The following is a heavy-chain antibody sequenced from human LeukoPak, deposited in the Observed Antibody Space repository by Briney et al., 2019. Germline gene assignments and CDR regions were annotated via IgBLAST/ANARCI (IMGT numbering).Heavy chain of an antibody. CDR1: GYTFTSYD. CDR3: ARGVFWGGVGPAAMGY. CDR2: MNPNSGNT. J-gene: IGHJ4*02. D-gene: IGHD2-2*01. V-gene: IGHV1-8*01. Sequence: ASVKVSCKASGYTFTSYDINWVRQATGQGLEWMGWMNPNSGNTGYAQKFQGRVTMTRNTSISTAYMELSSLRSEDTAVYYCARGVFWGGVGPAAMGYLGQGNLVTVSS.